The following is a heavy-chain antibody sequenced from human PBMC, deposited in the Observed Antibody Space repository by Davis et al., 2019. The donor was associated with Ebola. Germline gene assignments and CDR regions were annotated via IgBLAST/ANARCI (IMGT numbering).Heavy chain of an antibody. J-gene: IGHJ4*02. D-gene: IGHD2-8*01. CDR1: GYSINRGFT. CDR2: IYHSGIT. CDR3: AGDYVY. V-gene: IGHV4-38-2*02. Sequence: MPSETLSLTCTASGYSINRGFTWGWIRQPPGKGLEWIGSIYHSGITNYSPSLKSRVTISADTSKNQFSLRLKSVTAADTAMYYCAGDYVYWGQGILVTVSS.